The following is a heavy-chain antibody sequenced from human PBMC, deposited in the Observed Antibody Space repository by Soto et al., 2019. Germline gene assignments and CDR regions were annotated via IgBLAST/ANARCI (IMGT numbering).Heavy chain of an antibody. J-gene: IGHJ6*03. CDR3: AKYRGKDIVVVPAAPMDV. D-gene: IGHD2-2*01. V-gene: IGHV3-23*01. Sequence: GGSLRLSCAASGFTFSSYAMSWVRQAPGKGLEWVSAISGSGGSTYYADSVKGRFTISRDNSKNTLYLQMNSLRAEDTAVYYCAKYRGKDIVVVPAAPMDVWGKGTTVTVSS. CDR1: GFTFSSYA. CDR2: ISGSGGST.